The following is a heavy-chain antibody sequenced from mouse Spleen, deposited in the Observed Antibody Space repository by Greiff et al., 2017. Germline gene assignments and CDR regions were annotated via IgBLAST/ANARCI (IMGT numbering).Heavy chain of an antibody. J-gene: IGHJ3*01. V-gene: IGHV5-15*01. CDR2: ISNLAYSI. CDR1: GFTFSDYG. CDR3: ARHQTASWFAY. D-gene: IGHD4-1*01. Sequence: VMLVESGGGLVKPGGSLKLSCAASGFTFSDYGMAWVRQAPGKGPEWVAFISNLAYSIYYADTVTGRFTISRENAKNTLYLEMSSLRSEDTAMYYCARHQTASWFAYWGQGTLVTVSA.